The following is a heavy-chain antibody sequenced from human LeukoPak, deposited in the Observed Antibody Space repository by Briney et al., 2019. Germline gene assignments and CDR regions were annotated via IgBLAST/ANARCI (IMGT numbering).Heavy chain of an antibody. V-gene: IGHV3-30*03. CDR1: GFTFSSYG. Sequence: GGSLRLSCAASGFTFSSYGMHWVRQAPGKGLEWVAVISYDGSNKYYADSVKGRFTISRDNSKNTLYLQMNSLRAEDTAVYYCASLQSIAAAAMGYYYYGMDVWGQGTTVTVSS. J-gene: IGHJ6*02. D-gene: IGHD6-13*01. CDR3: ASLQSIAAAAMGYYYYGMDV. CDR2: ISYDGSNK.